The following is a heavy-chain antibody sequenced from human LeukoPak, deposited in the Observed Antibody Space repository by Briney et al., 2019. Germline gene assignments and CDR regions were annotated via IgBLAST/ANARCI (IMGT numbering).Heavy chain of an antibody. V-gene: IGHV3-7*04. J-gene: IGHJ4*02. CDR2: IKQDGSKK. CDR3: TRVGYIDEGIDY. CDR1: GFTFSSYW. Sequence: GGSLRLSCAASGFTFSSYWMTWVRQAPGKGLEWVANIKQDGSKKSYVDSVEGRFTISRDNAKNSLYLQMNSLRAEDTAIYYCTRVGYIDEGIDYWGQGTLVTVSS. D-gene: IGHD5-24*01.